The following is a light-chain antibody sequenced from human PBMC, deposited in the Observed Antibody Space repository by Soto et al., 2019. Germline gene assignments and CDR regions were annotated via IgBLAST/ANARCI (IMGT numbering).Light chain of an antibody. J-gene: IGKJ4*01. CDR2: DAS. CDR1: QSVLNH. V-gene: IGKV1-39*01. Sequence: DVQMTQSPSSLSASVGDSATITCRASQSVLNHLSWFQQRPGKDPKLLIYDASSLHAGVPARFSGSGSGTDFTLTISTVQPEDSAIYYCHQSSSTPLTFGGGTRVELK. CDR3: HQSSSTPLT.